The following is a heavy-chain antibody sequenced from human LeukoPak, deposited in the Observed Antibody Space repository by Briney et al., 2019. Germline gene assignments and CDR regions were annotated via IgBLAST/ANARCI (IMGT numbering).Heavy chain of an antibody. CDR2: ISYDGSNK. CDR3: AREREPYQLLGYFDY. CDR1: GFTFSSYA. J-gene: IGHJ4*02. V-gene: IGHV3-30*04. D-gene: IGHD2-2*01. Sequence: PGRSLRLSCAASGFTFSSYAMHWVRQAPGKGLEWVAVISYDGSNKYYADSVKGRFTISRDNSKNTLYLQMNSLRAEDTAVCYCAREREPYQLLGYFDYWGQGTLVTVSS.